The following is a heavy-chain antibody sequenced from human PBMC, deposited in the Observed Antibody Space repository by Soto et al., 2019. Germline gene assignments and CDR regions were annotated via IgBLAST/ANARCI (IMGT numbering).Heavy chain of an antibody. V-gene: IGHV4-59*01. CDR1: GGSINAFF. J-gene: IGHJ6*02. Sequence: SETLSLTCTVSGGSINAFFWSWVRQPPVNGLESIGYIFYSGSTNYNPSLKSRVTISLDTSKTQFSLNLTSVTAADTAVYYCATQTGLYYYGMDVWGQATTVTVSS. CDR3: ATQTGLYYYGMDV. CDR2: IFYSGST.